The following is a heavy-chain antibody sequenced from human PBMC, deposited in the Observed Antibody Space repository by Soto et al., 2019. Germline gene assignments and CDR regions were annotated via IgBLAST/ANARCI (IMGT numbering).Heavy chain of an antibody. D-gene: IGHD3-3*01. Sequence: SETLSLTCTVSGGSISTGGYYWSWIRQYPGKGLEWLGYIDGSGYTFYNPSLQSRLTLSMDTSKNQFSLKLSSATAADTAVYFCERKQEGFFYGIDYWGQGTLVTVSS. J-gene: IGHJ4*02. CDR2: IDGSGYT. V-gene: IGHV4-31*03. CDR3: ERKQEGFFYGIDY. CDR1: GGSISTGGYY.